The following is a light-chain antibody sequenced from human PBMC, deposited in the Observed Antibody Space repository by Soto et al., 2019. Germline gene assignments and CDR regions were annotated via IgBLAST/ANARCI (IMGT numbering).Light chain of an antibody. CDR2: GAS. CDR1: QSVSSSF. CDR3: QQDGSSPRT. Sequence: EIVLTQSPGTLSLSPGERATLSCRASQSVSSSFLAWYQQKVGQAPRILIYGASSMATGIPDRFSCSGSGTDFTLTISKLEPEDFAVYYCQQDGSSPRTFGQGTRLEIK. J-gene: IGKJ5*01. V-gene: IGKV3-20*01.